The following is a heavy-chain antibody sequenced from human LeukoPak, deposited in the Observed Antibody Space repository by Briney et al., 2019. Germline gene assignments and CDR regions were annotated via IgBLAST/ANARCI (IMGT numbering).Heavy chain of an antibody. CDR3: APREVPAALDY. V-gene: IGHV3-23*01. CDR2: ISGSGGST. D-gene: IGHD2-2*01. J-gene: IGHJ4*02. CDR1: GFTFSSYA. Sequence: HPGGSLRLSCAASGFTFSSYAMSWVSQAQGKGLEWVSAISGSGGSTYYADSVKGRFTISRDNSRNTLYLQMNSLRAEDTAVYYCAPREVPAALDYWGQGTLVTVSS.